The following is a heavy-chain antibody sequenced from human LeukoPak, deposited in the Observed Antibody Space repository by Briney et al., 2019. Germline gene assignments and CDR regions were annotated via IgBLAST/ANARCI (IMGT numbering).Heavy chain of an antibody. CDR3: ARAPAYDYVWGSYRYTGINYFDY. V-gene: IGHV4-30-4*01. D-gene: IGHD3-16*02. CDR1: GGSISSGDYY. Sequence: SETLSLTCTVSGGSISSGDYYWSWIRQPPGKGLEWIGYIYYSGSTYYNPSLKSRVTISVDTSKNQFSLELSSVTAADTAVYYCARAPAYDYVWGSYRYTGINYFDYWGQGTLVTVSS. J-gene: IGHJ4*02. CDR2: IYYSGST.